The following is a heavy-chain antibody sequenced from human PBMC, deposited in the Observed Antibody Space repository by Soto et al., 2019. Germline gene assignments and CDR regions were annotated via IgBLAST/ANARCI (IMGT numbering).Heavy chain of an antibody. CDR2: IIPIFGTA. V-gene: IGHV1-69*13. CDR3: ARPRAYYDFWSGSPFDY. Sequence: SVKVSCKASGGTFSSYAISWVRQAPGQGLEWMGGIIPIFGTANYAQKFQGRVTITADESTSTAYMELSSLRSEDTAVYYCARPRAYYDFWSGSPFDYWGQGTLVTVSS. CDR1: GGTFSSYA. J-gene: IGHJ4*02. D-gene: IGHD3-3*01.